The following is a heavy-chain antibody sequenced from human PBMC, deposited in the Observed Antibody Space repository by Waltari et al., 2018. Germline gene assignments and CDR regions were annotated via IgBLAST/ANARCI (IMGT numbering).Heavy chain of an antibody. J-gene: IGHJ3*02. V-gene: IGHV4-59*01. CDR1: GGSISSYY. D-gene: IGHD3-16*01. CDR3: AKGGQFSAFDI. CDR2: IYYSGRT. Sequence: QVQLQESGPGLVKPSETLSLTCTVSGGSISSYYWSWIRQPPGKGLEWIGYIYYSGRTNYNPSLKSRVTISVDTSKNQFSLKLSSVTAADTAVYYCAKGGQFSAFDIWGQGTMVTVSS.